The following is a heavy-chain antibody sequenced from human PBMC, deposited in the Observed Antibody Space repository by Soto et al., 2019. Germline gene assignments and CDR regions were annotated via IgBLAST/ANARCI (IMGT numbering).Heavy chain of an antibody. CDR1: GGSISSGGYY. CDR2: IYYSGST. V-gene: IGHV4-31*03. J-gene: IGHJ4*02. D-gene: IGHD7-27*01. CDR3: ARDLNWAFDY. Sequence: SETLSLTCTVSGGSISSGGYYWSWIRQHPGKGLEWIGYIYYSGSTYYNPSLKSRVTISVDTSKNQFSLKLSSVTAADTAVYYCARDLNWAFDYWGQRTLVTVSS.